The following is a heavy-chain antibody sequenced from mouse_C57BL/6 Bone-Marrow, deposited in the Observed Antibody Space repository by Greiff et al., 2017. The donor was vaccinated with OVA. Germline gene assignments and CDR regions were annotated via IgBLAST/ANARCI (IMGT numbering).Heavy chain of an antibody. Sequence: QVQLQQSGAELVKPGASVKISCKASGYAFSSYWMNWVKQRPGKGLEWIGQIYPGDGDTNYNGKFKGKATLTADKSSSTAYMQVSSLTSEDSAVYFCARDWYYGSSPFDYWGQGTTLTVSS. V-gene: IGHV1-80*01. CDR2: IYPGDGDT. CDR1: GYAFSSYW. D-gene: IGHD1-1*01. CDR3: ARDWYYGSSPFDY. J-gene: IGHJ2*01.